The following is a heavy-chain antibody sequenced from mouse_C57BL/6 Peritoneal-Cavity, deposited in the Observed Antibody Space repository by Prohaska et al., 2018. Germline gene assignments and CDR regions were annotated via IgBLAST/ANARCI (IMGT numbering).Heavy chain of an antibody. CDR2: INPDSSTI. CDR3: ASTDWYFDV. D-gene: IGHD1-1*01. V-gene: IGHV4-1*01. Sequence: EVKLLQSGGGMVQPGGSLKLSCAASGIDFSRYWMSWVRRAPGKGLEWIGEINPDSSTINYAPSLNDKFISSRDNAKNTLYLQMSKVRSEDTALYYCASTDWYFDVWGTGTTVTVSS. J-gene: IGHJ1*03. CDR1: GIDFSRYW.